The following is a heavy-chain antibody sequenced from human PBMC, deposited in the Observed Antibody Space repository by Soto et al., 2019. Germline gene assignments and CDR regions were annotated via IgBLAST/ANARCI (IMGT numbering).Heavy chain of an antibody. Sequence: GGSLRLSCAASGFTVSSNYIGWVLQAPGKGLDWVTVIYRGGSTYYADSVKGRFTIYRDNSKNTLYLQMNSLRTEDTAVYYCARDKQQLPHYYMDVWGKGTTVTVSS. V-gene: IGHV3-66*01. CDR1: GFTVSSNY. CDR2: IYRGGST. D-gene: IGHD6-13*01. CDR3: ARDKQQLPHYYMDV. J-gene: IGHJ6*03.